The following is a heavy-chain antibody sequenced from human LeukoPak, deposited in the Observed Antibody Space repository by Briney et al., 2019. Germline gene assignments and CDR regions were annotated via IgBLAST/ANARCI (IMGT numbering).Heavy chain of an antibody. J-gene: IGHJ4*02. D-gene: IGHD3-22*01. V-gene: IGHV4-4*02. CDR3: ARGVGSGYTDY. CDR1: GGSISSSTNW. CDR2: IYHSGGT. Sequence: SETLSLTCAVSGGSISSSTNWWSWVRQPPGKGLEWIGEIYHSGGTNYNPSLKSRITISVDKSQNQFSLKVNSLTAADTAVYYCARGVGSGYTDYWGQGALVTVSS.